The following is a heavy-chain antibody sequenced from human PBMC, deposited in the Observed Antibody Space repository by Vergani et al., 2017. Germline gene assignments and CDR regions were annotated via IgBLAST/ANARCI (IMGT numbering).Heavy chain of an antibody. CDR3: ANGQQLVFFSVDV. CDR2: VSWNSETI. J-gene: IGHJ6*04. CDR1: GFRFDEYA. V-gene: IGHV3-9*01. Sequence: EVQLLESGGGLVQPGRSLRLSCEASGFRFDEYAMHWVRRVPGKGLEWVSGVSWNSETIRYADSVKGRFTISSDNAKSSLYLQMDSLRPEDTAHYYCANGQQLVFFSVDVWGIGTSVTVTA. D-gene: IGHD6-13*01.